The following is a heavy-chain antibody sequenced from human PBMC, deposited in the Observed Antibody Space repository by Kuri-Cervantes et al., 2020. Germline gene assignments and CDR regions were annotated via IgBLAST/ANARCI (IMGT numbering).Heavy chain of an antibody. CDR3: ARGVMQQRNWFDP. J-gene: IGHJ5*02. V-gene: IGHV4-34*01. D-gene: IGHD6-13*01. Sequence: SETLSLTCAVYGGSFSGYYWSWIRQPPEKGLEWIGEINHSGSTNYNPSLKSRVTISVDTSKNQFSLKLSSVTAADTAVYYCARGVMQQRNWFDPWGQGTLVTVSS. CDR1: GGSFSGYY. CDR2: INHSGST.